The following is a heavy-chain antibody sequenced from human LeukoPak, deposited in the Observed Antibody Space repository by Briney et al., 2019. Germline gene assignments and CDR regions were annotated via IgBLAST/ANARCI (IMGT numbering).Heavy chain of an antibody. CDR1: GFTFTAHY. CDR3: LREGEGTLYKDFDY. J-gene: IGHJ4*02. Sequence: ASLKVSSKPSGFTFTAHYIHSVPQGPGQGPECVGYIGPHSTFTSSPPAFQCRVTMTRDATMRTAYLELTRLTSHHPAVYSCLREGEGTLYKDFDYWGKGTLVTVSS. D-gene: IGHD1-1*01. CDR2: IGPHSTFT. V-gene: IGHV1-2*02.